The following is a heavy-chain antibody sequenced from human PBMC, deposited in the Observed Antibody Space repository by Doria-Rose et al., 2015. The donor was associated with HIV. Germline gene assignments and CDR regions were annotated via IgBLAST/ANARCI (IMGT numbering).Heavy chain of an antibody. V-gene: IGHV2-26*01. D-gene: IGHD6-13*01. Sequence: SGPVLVKPTETLTLTCTVSGVSLSSPGMGVSWIRQPPGKALEWLANIYSDDERSYKTSVRSRLTISRGTSKSQVVLTMTAMDPVDTATYYCARIKSSRWYHKYYFDFWGQGTLVIVSA. CDR1: GVSLSSPGMG. CDR2: IYSDDER. J-gene: IGHJ4*02. CDR3: ARIKSSRWYHKYYFDF.